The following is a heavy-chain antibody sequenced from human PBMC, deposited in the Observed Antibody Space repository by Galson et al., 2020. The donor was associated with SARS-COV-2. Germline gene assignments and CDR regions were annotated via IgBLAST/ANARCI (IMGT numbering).Heavy chain of an antibody. CDR2: IYHSEST. CDR1: GYSISSGYY. D-gene: IGHD3-9*01. CDR3: ARNFDWLLGDYYYYYYMDV. V-gene: IGHV4-38-2*01. Sequence: SETLSLTCAVSGYSISSGYYWGWIRQPPGKGLEWIGSIYHSESTYYNPSLKSRVTISVDTSKNQFSLKLSSVTAADTAVYYCARNFDWLLGDYYYYYYMDVWGKGTTVTISS. J-gene: IGHJ6*03.